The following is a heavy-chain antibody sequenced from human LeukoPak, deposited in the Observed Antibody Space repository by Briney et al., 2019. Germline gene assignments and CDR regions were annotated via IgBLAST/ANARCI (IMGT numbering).Heavy chain of an antibody. J-gene: IGHJ4*02. Sequence: SETLSLTCTVSGGSISSSSYYWGWIRQPPGKGLEWIGSIYYSGSTYYSPSLKSRVTISVDTSKNQFSLKLSSVTAADTAVYYCAREVRFGELFYDYWGQGTLVTVSS. CDR2: IYYSGST. CDR3: AREVRFGELFYDY. D-gene: IGHD3-10*01. CDR1: GGSISSSSYY. V-gene: IGHV4-39*07.